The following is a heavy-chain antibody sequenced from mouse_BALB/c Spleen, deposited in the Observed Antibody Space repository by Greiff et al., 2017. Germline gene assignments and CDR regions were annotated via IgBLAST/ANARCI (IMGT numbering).Heavy chain of an antibody. D-gene: IGHD3-1*01. CDR1: GFTFSSYA. V-gene: IGHV5-6-5*01. CDR2: ISSGGST. J-gene: IGHJ2*01. CDR3: ARGGTEDYFDY. Sequence: DVMLVESGGGLVKPGGSLKLSCAASGFTFSSYAMSWVRQTPEKRLEWVASISSGGSTYYPDSVKGRFTISRDNARNILYLQMSSLRSEDTAMYYCARGGTEDYFDYWGQGTTLTVSS.